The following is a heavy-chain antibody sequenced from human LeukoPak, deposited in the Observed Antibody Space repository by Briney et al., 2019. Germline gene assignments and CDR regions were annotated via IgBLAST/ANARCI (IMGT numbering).Heavy chain of an antibody. J-gene: IGHJ3*02. CDR3: ARAGYSSGWYAFDI. Sequence: SETLSLTCAVSGGSISSGGYSWSWVRQPPGTGLEWIGYIYHSGSTHYSPSLKSRVTISVDRSKKQFSLKMSSVTAADTAVYYCARAGYSSGWYAFDIWGQGTMVTVSS. CDR1: GGSISSGGYS. V-gene: IGHV4-30-2*01. D-gene: IGHD6-19*01. CDR2: IYHSGST.